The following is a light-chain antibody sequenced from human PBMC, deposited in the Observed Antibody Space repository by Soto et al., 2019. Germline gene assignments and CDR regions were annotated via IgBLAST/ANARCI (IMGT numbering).Light chain of an antibody. CDR3: QQLETYPLS. Sequence: AIQVTQSPSSLSASVGDTVTITSRASQGISSAFAWDQQKPGKVPRLLIYDVFNLQSGVPSRFSGSGSGTDFTLTISRMQPDDFATYYCQQLETYPLSFGQGTRLEVK. CDR1: QGISSA. J-gene: IGKJ5*01. CDR2: DVF. V-gene: IGKV1-13*02.